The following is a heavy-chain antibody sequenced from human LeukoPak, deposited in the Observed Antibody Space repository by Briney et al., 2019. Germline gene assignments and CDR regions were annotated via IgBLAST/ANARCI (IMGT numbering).Heavy chain of an antibody. Sequence: GGSLRLSCAVSGLTFRSFWMSWVRQAPGKGLEWVANINQDGSEKYFVDSVKGRFTISRDNSKNSLHLQMNTLRAEDTALYYCTRERDGRFFDYWGQGTLVTVSS. CDR1: GLTFRSFW. CDR3: TRERDGRFFDY. CDR2: INQDGSEK. D-gene: IGHD5-24*01. J-gene: IGHJ4*02. V-gene: IGHV3-7*01.